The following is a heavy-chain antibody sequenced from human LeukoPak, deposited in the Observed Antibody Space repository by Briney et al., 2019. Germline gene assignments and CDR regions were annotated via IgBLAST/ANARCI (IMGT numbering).Heavy chain of an antibody. CDR2: ISSSSSYI. V-gene: IGHV3-21*01. J-gene: IGHJ4*01. D-gene: IGHD5-24*01. CDR3: ARDRGWQQFDY. Sequence: PGGSLRLSCAASGFTFSSYSMNWVRQAPGKGLEWVSSISSSSSYIYYADSVKGRFSISRDNAKNSLYLELNSLRAEDTGVYFCARDRGWQQFDYWGQGTLVTVSS. CDR1: GFTFSSYS.